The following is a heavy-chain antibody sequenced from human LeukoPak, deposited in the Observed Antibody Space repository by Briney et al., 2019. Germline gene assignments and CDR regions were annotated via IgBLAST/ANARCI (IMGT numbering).Heavy chain of an antibody. CDR2: IIPIFDTA. CDR1: GGTFSSYA. D-gene: IGHD1-14*01. CDR3: AREPGDSTSFDY. Sequence: SVKVSCRASGGTFSSYAISWVRQAPGQGLEWMGGIIPIFDTANYAQKFQGRVTITTDESTSTAYMELSSLRSEDTAVYYCAREPGDSTSFDYWGQGTLVTVSS. J-gene: IGHJ4*02. V-gene: IGHV1-69*05.